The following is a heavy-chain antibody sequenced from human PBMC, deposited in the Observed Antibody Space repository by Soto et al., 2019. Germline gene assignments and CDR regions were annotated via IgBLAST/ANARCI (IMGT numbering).Heavy chain of an antibody. Sequence: ASVKVSCKASGGTFSSYTISWVRQAPGQGLEWMGRIIPILGIANYAQKFQGRVTITADKSTSTAYMELSSLRSEDTAVYYCAREGGYCSGGSCYPDHDAFDIWGQGTMVTVSS. CDR2: IIPILGIA. V-gene: IGHV1-69*04. D-gene: IGHD2-15*01. CDR1: GGTFSSYT. CDR3: AREGGYCSGGSCYPDHDAFDI. J-gene: IGHJ3*02.